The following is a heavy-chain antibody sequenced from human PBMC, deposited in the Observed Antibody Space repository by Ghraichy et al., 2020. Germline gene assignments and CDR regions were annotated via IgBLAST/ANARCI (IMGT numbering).Heavy chain of an antibody. CDR2: ILYDGGTK. J-gene: IGHJ6*02. CDR3: ARVLVTHIWVEYYYFYGMDV. D-gene: IGHD5-24*01. Sequence: GGSLRLSCATSGFSFSYYAIHWVRQAPGKGLEWVAVILYDGGTKYYADSVKGRFTISRDNSRNTVYLEMNSLRTEDTAVYYCARVLVTHIWVEYYYFYGMDVWGQGTTVTVSS. V-gene: IGHV3-30*04. CDR1: GFSFSYYA.